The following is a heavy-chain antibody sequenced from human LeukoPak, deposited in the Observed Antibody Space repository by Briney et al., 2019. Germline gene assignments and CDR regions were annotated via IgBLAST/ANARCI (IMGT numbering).Heavy chain of an antibody. CDR3: ARGNNYDILTGYPYFDY. J-gene: IGHJ4*02. CDR2: IYHSGST. Sequence: SQTLSLTCAVSGGSISRGGYSWSWIRQPPGKGLEWIGYIYHSGSTYYNPSLKSRVTISVDRSKNQFSLKLSSVTAADTAVYYCARGNNYDILTGYPYFDYWGQGTLVTVSS. V-gene: IGHV4-30-2*01. CDR1: GGSISRGGYS. D-gene: IGHD3-9*01.